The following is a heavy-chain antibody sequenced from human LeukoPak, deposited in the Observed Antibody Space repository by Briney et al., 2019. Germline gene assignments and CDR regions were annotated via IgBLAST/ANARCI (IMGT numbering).Heavy chain of an antibody. V-gene: IGHV1-2*02. Sequence: GASVKVSCKASGYTFTSYGISWVRQAPGQGLEWMGWINPNSGGTNYAQKFQGRVTMTRDTSISTAYMELSRLRSDDTAVYYCARDRSIVGATYYYYGMDVWGQGTTVTVSS. CDR1: GYTFTSYG. J-gene: IGHJ6*02. CDR3: ARDRSIVGATYYYYGMDV. D-gene: IGHD1-26*01. CDR2: INPNSGGT.